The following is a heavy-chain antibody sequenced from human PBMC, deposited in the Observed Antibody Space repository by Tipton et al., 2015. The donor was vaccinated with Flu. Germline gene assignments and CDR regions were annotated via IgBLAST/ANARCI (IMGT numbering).Heavy chain of an antibody. CDR3: ARDGNGGLFDY. CDR1: GCSISSSSYY. V-gene: IGHV4-39*07. Sequence: TLSLTCTVSGCSISSSSYYWGWIRQPPGKGLEWIGSIYYSGSTYYNPSLKSRVTISVDTSKNQFSLKLSSVTAADTAVYYCARDGNGGLFDYWGQGTLVTVSS. J-gene: IGHJ4*02. D-gene: IGHD2-8*01. CDR2: IYYSGST.